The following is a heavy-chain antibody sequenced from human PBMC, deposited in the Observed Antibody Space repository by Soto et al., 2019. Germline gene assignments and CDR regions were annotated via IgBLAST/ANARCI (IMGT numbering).Heavy chain of an antibody. CDR3: ARLSRRVAQESNYFDP. V-gene: IGHV5-51*01. D-gene: IGHD2-8*01. CDR2: IYPGDSDS. J-gene: IGHJ5*02. CDR1: GYSFSTSW. Sequence: GESLKISCKVSGYSFSTSWMGWVRQLPGKGLEWMGIIYPGDSDSRYGPSFEGNVTFSVDKSISTAYLEWSSLKASDTAIYYCARLSRRVAQESNYFDPWGQGTLVTVSS.